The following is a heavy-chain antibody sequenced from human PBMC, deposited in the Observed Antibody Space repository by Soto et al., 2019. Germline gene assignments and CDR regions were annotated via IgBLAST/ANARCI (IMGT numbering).Heavy chain of an antibody. J-gene: IGHJ6*02. V-gene: IGHV5-51*01. Sequence: GSLKISCKGSGYSFTSYWIGWVRQMPGKGLEWMGIIYPGDSDTRYSPSFQGQVTISADKSISTAYLQWSSLKASDTAMYYCARHQDNPYYYYGMDVWGQGTTVTVSS. CDR2: IYPGDSDT. CDR1: GYSFTSYW. CDR3: ARHQDNPYYYYGMDV. D-gene: IGHD1-1*01.